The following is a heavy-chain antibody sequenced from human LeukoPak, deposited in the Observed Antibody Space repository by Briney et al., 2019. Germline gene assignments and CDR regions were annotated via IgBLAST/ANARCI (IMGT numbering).Heavy chain of an antibody. CDR1: GGSISSYY. J-gene: IGHJ4*02. V-gene: IGHV4-59*12. D-gene: IGHD6-19*01. CDR3: PVAVAEGGDY. Sequence: SETLSLTCTVSGGSISSYYWSWIRQPPGKGREWIGYIYYSGSTNYNPSLKSRVTISVDTSKNQFSLKLSSVTAADTAVYDCPVAVAEGGDYWGQGTLVTVSS. CDR2: IYYSGST.